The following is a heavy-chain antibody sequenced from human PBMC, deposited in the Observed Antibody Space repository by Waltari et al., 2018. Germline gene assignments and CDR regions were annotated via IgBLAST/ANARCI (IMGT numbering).Heavy chain of an antibody. CDR2: IYYSGST. V-gene: IGHV4-59*01. Sequence: QVQLQESGPGLVKPSETLSLPCTVSGGSISSYYWSWIRQPPGKGLEWIGYIYYSGSTNYTPSLKSRVTISVDTSKNQFSLKLSSVTAADTAVHYCARGIAAIYIDYWGQGTLVTVSS. CDR3: ARGIAAIYIDY. CDR1: GGSISSYY. J-gene: IGHJ4*02. D-gene: IGHD6-13*01.